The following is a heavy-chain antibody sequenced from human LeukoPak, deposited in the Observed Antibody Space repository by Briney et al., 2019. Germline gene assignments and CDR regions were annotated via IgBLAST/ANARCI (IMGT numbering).Heavy chain of an antibody. CDR1: GGSFSGYY. J-gene: IGHJ6*03. Sequence: SETLSLTCAVYGGSFSGYYWSWIRQPPGKGLEWIGEINHSGSTNYNPSLKSRAIISVDTSKNQFSLKLNSVTAADTAMYYCASRSWSSGYYYYYMDVWGKGTTVTISS. D-gene: IGHD3-22*01. CDR3: ASRSWSSGYYYYYMDV. V-gene: IGHV4-34*01. CDR2: INHSGST.